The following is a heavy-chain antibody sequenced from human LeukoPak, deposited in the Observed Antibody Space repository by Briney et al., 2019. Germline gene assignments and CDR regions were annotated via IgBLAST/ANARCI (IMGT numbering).Heavy chain of an antibody. Sequence: GGSLRLSCAASGFTFSSYSMNWVRQAPGKGLEWVSYISSSSSTIYYADSVKGRFTISRDNAKNSLYLQMNSLRDGDTAVYYCARVSALQWSYYYYGMDVWGQGTTVTVSS. CDR2: ISSSSSTI. CDR1: GFTFSSYS. V-gene: IGHV3-48*02. CDR3: ARVSALQWSYYYYGMDV. J-gene: IGHJ6*02. D-gene: IGHD4-23*01.